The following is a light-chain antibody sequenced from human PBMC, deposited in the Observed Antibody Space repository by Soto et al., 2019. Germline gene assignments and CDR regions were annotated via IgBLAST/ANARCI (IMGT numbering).Light chain of an antibody. Sequence: DIQMTQSPSSLSASVGERVTITCRASQSIRSYLNWYQQNPVKAPKLLIYAASSLQSGVPSRFSGSGSGTDFTLTISSLQPEDFATYYCQQSYSTPNTLGQGTKLEIK. CDR2: AAS. V-gene: IGKV1-39*01. CDR1: QSIRSY. J-gene: IGKJ2*01. CDR3: QQSYSTPNT.